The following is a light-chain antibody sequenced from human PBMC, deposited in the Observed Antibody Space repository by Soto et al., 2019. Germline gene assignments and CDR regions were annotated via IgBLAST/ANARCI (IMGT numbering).Light chain of an antibody. CDR1: QSVSSK. CDR3: QQYNNPIT. Sequence: EIGMAQSPATLSVSPGERATLSCRASQSVSSKLAWYQQKPGQAPRLLIYGAYNRATGIPARFSGSGSETDFTLTISSLQSEDFGIYYCQQYNNPITFGQGTRLEIK. J-gene: IGKJ5*01. V-gene: IGKV3-15*01. CDR2: GAY.